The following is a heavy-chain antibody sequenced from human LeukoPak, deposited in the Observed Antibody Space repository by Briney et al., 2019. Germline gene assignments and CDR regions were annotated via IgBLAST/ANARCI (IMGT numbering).Heavy chain of an antibody. CDR1: GFTFSSYA. J-gene: IGHJ6*02. V-gene: IGHV3-23*01. D-gene: IGHD3-22*01. Sequence: GGSLRLSCAASGFTFSSYAMSWVRQAPGKGLEWISTISGSGGGTYYADSVKGRFTISRDNSKNTLSLQMNSLRAEDTAVYYCAKALGYDSSGYYSIHYYYGMDVWGQGTTVTVSS. CDR3: AKALGYDSSGYYSIHYYYGMDV. CDR2: ISGSGGGT.